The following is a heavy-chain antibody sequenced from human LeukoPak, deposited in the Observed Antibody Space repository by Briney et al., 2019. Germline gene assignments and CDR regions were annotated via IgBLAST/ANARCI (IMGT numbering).Heavy chain of an antibody. D-gene: IGHD3-10*01. J-gene: IGHJ5*02. V-gene: IGHV4-39*07. CDR3: ARVPGVSNWFDP. CDR1: GGSISSSNYY. Sequence: PSETLSLTCTVSGGSISSSNYYWGWIRQPPGKGLEWIGSIYYSGSTFYNPSLKSRVTISLDTSKNQLSLKLSSVTAADTAVYYCARVPGVSNWFDPWGQGTLVTVSS. CDR2: IYYSGST.